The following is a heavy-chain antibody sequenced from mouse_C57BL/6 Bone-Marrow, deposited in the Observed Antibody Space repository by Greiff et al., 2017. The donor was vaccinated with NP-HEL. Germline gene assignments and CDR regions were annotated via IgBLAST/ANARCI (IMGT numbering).Heavy chain of an antibody. J-gene: IGHJ2*01. Sequence: VQLKESGAELVRPGASVKLSCTASGFNIKDDYMHWVKQRPEQGLEWIGWIDPENGDTEYASKFQGKATITADTSSNTAYLQLSILTSEDTAVYYCTTFNYYDGYYFDYWGQGTTLTVSS. CDR3: TTFNYYDGYYFDY. V-gene: IGHV14-4*01. D-gene: IGHD1-1*01. CDR2: IDPENGDT. CDR1: GFNIKDDY.